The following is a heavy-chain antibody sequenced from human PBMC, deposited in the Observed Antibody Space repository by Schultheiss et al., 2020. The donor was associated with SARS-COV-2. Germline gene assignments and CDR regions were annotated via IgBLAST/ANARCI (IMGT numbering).Heavy chain of an antibody. J-gene: IGHJ6*02. V-gene: IGHV3-48*04. D-gene: IGHD4-17*01. CDR3: ASASRDYGDYYGMDV. CDR2: ISSSGSTI. Sequence: GGSLRLSCAASGFTFSSYAMHWVRQAPGKGLEWVSYISSSGSTIYYADSVKGRFTISRDNAKNSLYLQMNSLRAEDTAVYYCASASRDYGDYYGMDVWGQGTTVTVSS. CDR1: GFTFSSYA.